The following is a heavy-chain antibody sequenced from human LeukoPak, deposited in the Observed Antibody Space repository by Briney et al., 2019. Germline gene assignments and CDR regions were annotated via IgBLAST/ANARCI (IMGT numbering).Heavy chain of an antibody. J-gene: IGHJ6*03. CDR3: SRSHDYGGLYFYYYMDV. CDR2: LDSSGST. V-gene: IGHV4-39*01. CDR1: GGSISSRSDY. D-gene: IGHD4-23*01. Sequence: PSETLSLTCTVSGGSISSRSDYWGWIRQTPGKGLEWIGNLDSSGSTYYNPSLKSRVTISVATSKNQFSLNLRSVTAADTAIYFCSRSHDYGGLYFYYYMDVWGQGTLVTVSS.